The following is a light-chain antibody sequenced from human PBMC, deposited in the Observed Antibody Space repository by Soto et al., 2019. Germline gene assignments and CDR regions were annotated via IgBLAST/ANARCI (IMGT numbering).Light chain of an antibody. V-gene: IGKV1-12*01. J-gene: IGKJ4*01. CDR1: QGISSW. CDR2: AAS. Sequence: DIQMTQSPSSVAASVGDRVTITCRASQGISSWLAWYQQKPGKAPKLLIYAASSLQSGFPSRYRGRRPGPDFTPNTRSLKNQHFSTYSTQQRQSQRITSGRQNKEQIK. CDR3: QQRQSQRIT.